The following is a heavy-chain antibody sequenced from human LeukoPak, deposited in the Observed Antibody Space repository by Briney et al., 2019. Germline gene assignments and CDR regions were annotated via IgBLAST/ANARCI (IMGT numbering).Heavy chain of an antibody. CDR1: GGSFSGYY. D-gene: IGHD2-15*01. J-gene: IGHJ5*02. CDR3: ARLVVVAASDSYDP. Sequence: LETLSLTCAVYGGSFSGYYWSWIRQPPGKGLEWIGEINHSGSTNYNPSLKSRVTISVDTSKNQFSLKLSSVTAADTAVYYCARLVVVAASDSYDPWGQGTLVTVSS. CDR2: INHSGST. V-gene: IGHV4-34*01.